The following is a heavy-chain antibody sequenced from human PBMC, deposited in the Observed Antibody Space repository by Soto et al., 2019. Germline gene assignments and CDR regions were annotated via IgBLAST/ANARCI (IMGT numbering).Heavy chain of an antibody. CDR1: GGTFSSYA. J-gene: IGHJ4*02. Sequence: QVQLVQSGAEVKKPGSSVKVSCKASGGTFSSYAISWVRQAPGQGLEWMGGIIPIFGTANYAQKFQGRVTITADESTSTAYMELSSLRSEDTAVYYCARDPKRGGYYDSSGTFDYWGQGTLVTVSS. CDR3: ARDPKRGGYYDSSGTFDY. V-gene: IGHV1-69*01. D-gene: IGHD3-22*01. CDR2: IIPIFGTA.